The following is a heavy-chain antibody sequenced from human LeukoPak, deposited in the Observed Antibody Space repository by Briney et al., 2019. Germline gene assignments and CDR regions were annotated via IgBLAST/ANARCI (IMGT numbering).Heavy chain of an antibody. Sequence: EASVMVSCKASGFTFTSSAVQWVRQARGQRLEWIGWIVVGSGNTNYAQKFQERVTITRDMSTSTAYMELSSLRSEDTAVYYCAARSSGYYSTDYWGQGTLVTVSS. D-gene: IGHD3-22*01. J-gene: IGHJ4*02. V-gene: IGHV1-58*01. CDR3: AARSSGYYSTDY. CDR1: GFTFTSSA. CDR2: IVVGSGNT.